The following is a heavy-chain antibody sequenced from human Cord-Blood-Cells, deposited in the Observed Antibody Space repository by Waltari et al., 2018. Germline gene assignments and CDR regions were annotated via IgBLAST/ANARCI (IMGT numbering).Heavy chain of an antibody. CDR3: ARLTYYDILTGYYWFDP. CDR1: GGSISSGGYS. Sequence: QVQLQESGPGLVKPSQTLSLTCTVSGGSISSGGYSWSWIRPPPGKGLEWIGYIYYSGSTYYNPSLKSRVTISVDTSKNQFSLKLSSVTAADTAMYYCARLTYYDILTGYYWFDPWGQGTLVTVSS. J-gene: IGHJ5*02. V-gene: IGHV4-31*03. D-gene: IGHD3-9*01. CDR2: IYYSGST.